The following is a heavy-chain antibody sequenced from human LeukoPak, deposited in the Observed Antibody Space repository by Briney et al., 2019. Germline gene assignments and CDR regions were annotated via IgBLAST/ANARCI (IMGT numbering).Heavy chain of an antibody. V-gene: IGHV1-46*01. Sequence: ASVKVSCKASGYTFTSYYMHWVRQAPGQGLEWMGIINPSGGSTSYAQKFQGRVTMTRDTSTSTVYMELSSLRSEDTAVYYCASVLRSRRYYYYMDVWGKGTTVTISS. J-gene: IGHJ6*03. CDR1: GYTFTSYY. D-gene: IGHD3-16*01. CDR3: ASVLRSRRYYYYMDV. CDR2: INPSGGST.